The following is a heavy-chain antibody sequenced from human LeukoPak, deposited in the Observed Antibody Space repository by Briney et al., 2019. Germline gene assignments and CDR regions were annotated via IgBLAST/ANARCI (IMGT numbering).Heavy chain of an antibody. Sequence: ASVKVSCKASGYTFTGYYMHWVRQAPGQGLEWMGWINPNSGGTNYAQKFQGRVTLTRDTSISTAYMELGRLRSDDTAVYYCARIVGYCSSNICFDYWGQGTLVTVSS. V-gene: IGHV1-2*02. CDR1: GYTFTGYY. J-gene: IGHJ4*02. CDR3: ARIVGYCSSNICFDY. CDR2: INPNSGGT. D-gene: IGHD2-2*01.